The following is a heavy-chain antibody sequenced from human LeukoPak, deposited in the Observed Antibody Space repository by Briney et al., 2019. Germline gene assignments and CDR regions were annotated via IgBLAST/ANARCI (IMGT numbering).Heavy chain of an antibody. CDR2: FDPEDGET. J-gene: IGHJ5*02. V-gene: IGHV1-24*01. CDR1: GYTLTDLS. Sequence: GASVKVSCKVSGYTLTDLSMHWVRQAPGKGLEWMGGFDPEDGETIYAQKFQGRVTMTEDTSTDTAYMELSSLRSEDTAVYYCATVSYRFNCFDPWGQGTLVTVSS. CDR3: ATVSYRFNCFDP. D-gene: IGHD1-26*01.